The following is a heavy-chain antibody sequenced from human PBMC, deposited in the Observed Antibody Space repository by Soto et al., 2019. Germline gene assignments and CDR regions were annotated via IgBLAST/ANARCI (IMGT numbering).Heavy chain of an antibody. J-gene: IGHJ6*04. D-gene: IGHD3-3*01. V-gene: IGHV1-8*01. CDR1: GYTFTSYD. CDR3: ARLRFLDV. Sequence: QVQLVQSGAEVKKPGASVKVSCKASGYTFTSYDINWVRQATGQGLEWMGWMNPNSGNTGYAQKFLGSVAMTRTTSISTAYMEVSSLRDEHAAVYCCARLRFLDVWGKGPTVTVSS. CDR2: MNPNSGNT.